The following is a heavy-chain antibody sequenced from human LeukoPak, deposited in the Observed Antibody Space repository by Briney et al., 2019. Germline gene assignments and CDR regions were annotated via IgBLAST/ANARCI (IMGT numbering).Heavy chain of an antibody. CDR1: GFTFSSYG. J-gene: IGHJ4*02. Sequence: GSLRLSCAASGFTFSSYGMHWVRQAPGKGLEWVSAISGSGGSTYYADSVKGRFTISRDNSKNTLYLQMNSLRAEDTAVYYCAKDSHCTNGVCYGLDYWGQGTLVTVSS. D-gene: IGHD2-8*01. CDR3: AKDSHCTNGVCYGLDY. CDR2: ISGSGGST. V-gene: IGHV3-23*01.